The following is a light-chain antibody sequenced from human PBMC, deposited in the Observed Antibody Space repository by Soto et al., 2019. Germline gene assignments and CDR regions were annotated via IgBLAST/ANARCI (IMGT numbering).Light chain of an antibody. Sequence: QSVLTQPPSVSGAPRQRVTISCTGGSSNIGAGYDVHWYQQLPGTAPKLLIYGNINRPSGVPDRFSGSKSGTSASLAITGLQAEDEADYYCQSYDNRLSGVIFGGGTKLTVL. V-gene: IGLV1-40*01. J-gene: IGLJ2*01. CDR3: QSYDNRLSGVI. CDR1: SSNIGAGYD. CDR2: GNI.